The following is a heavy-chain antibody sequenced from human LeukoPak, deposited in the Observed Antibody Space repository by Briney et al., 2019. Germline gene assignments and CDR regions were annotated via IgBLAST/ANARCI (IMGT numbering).Heavy chain of an antibody. Sequence: GGSLRLSCAASGFTFSSYAMHWVRQAPGKGLEWVAVISYDGSNKYYADSVKGRFTISRDNSKNTLYLQMNSLRAEDTAVYYCARDHYYDSSGYSPDYWGQGTLVTVSS. CDR3: ARDHYYDSSGYSPDY. CDR2: ISYDGSNK. J-gene: IGHJ4*02. V-gene: IGHV3-30*01. CDR1: GFTFSSYA. D-gene: IGHD3-22*01.